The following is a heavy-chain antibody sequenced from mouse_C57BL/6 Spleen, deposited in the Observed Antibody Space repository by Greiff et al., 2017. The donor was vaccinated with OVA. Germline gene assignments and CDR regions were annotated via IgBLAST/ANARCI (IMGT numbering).Heavy chain of an antibody. D-gene: IGHD3-3*01. CDR2: IDPETGGT. CDR3: TRPGRRYFDV. Sequence: VKLQQSGAELVRPGASVTLSCKASGYTFTDYEMHWVKQTPVHGLEWIGAIDPETGGTAYNQKFKGKAILTADKSSSTAYMELRSLTSEDSAVYYCTRPGRRYFDVWGTGTTVTVSS. CDR1: GYTFTDYE. J-gene: IGHJ1*03. V-gene: IGHV1-15*01.